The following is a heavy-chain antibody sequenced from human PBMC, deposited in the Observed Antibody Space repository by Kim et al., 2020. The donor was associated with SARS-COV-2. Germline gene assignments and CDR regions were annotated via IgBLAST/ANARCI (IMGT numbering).Heavy chain of an antibody. J-gene: IGHJ4*02. CDR3: ARDWSSGSYYY. CDR2: I. V-gene: IGHV3-21*01. Sequence: IYYADSVKGLFTIARDNAKNSLYLQMNSLRAEDTAVYYCARDWSSGSYYYCGQGTLVTVSS. D-gene: IGHD1-26*01.